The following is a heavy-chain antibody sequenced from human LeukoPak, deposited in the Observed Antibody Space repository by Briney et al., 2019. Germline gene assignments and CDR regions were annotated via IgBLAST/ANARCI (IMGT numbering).Heavy chain of an antibody. CDR3: AKGKWREGATFDY. V-gene: IGHV3-23*01. J-gene: IGHJ4*02. D-gene: IGHD1-26*01. CDR2: ISGSGGST. CDR1: GFTFSSYA. Sequence: GGSLRLSCAASGFTFSSYAMSWVRQAPGKGLEWVSAISGSGGSTYYADSVKGRFTISRDNSKNTLYPQMNSLRAEDTAVYYCAKGKWREGATFDYWGQGTLVTVSS.